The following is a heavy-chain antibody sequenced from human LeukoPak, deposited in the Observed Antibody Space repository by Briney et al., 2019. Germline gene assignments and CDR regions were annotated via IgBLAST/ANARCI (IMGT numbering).Heavy chain of an antibody. Sequence: SETLSLTCAVYGGSFSGYYWSWIRQPPGKGLEWIGEINHSGSTNYNPSLKSRVTISVDTSKNQFSLKLSSVTAADTAVYYCARGGRTYYYDSSGYYYSYSAFDTWGQGTMVTVSS. V-gene: IGHV4-34*01. J-gene: IGHJ3*02. D-gene: IGHD3-22*01. CDR2: INHSGST. CDR1: GGSFSGYY. CDR3: ARGGRTYYYDSSGYYYSYSAFDT.